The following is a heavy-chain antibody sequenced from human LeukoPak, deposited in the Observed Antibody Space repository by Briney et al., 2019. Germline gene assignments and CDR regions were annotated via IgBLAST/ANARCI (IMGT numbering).Heavy chain of an antibody. V-gene: IGHV3-9*01. Sequence: PGRSLRLSCAASGFTFDDYAMQWVRQAPGKGLEWVSGISWNSGSIGYADSVKGRFTISRDNAKNTLYLQMNSLRAEDTALYYCTRSDSGQIDYWGQGTLVSVSS. D-gene: IGHD5-12*01. CDR3: TRSDSGQIDY. CDR2: ISWNSGSI. J-gene: IGHJ4*02. CDR1: GFTFDDYA.